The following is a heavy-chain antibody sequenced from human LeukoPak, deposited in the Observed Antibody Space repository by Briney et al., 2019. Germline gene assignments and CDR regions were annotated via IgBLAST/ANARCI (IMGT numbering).Heavy chain of an antibody. CDR1: GFTFSSYE. D-gene: IGHD6-6*01. Sequence: GGSLRLSCAASGFTFSSYEMNWVRQAPGKGLKWVSSISSSGSYIYYADSVKGRFTISRDNAKNSLYLQMNSLRAEDTAVYYCARVVRKQLGGLDYWGQGTLVTVSS. J-gene: IGHJ4*02. CDR3: ARVVRKQLGGLDY. CDR2: ISSSGSYI. V-gene: IGHV3-21*01.